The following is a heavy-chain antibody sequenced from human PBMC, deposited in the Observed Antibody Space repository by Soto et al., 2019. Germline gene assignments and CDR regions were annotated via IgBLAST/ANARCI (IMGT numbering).Heavy chain of an antibody. J-gene: IGHJ4*02. CDR2: IYHSGST. CDR3: ARGLRAAGRSYYFYS. D-gene: IGHD6-13*01. V-gene: IGHV4-4*02. Sequence: QVQLQESGPGLVKPSGTLSLTCAVSGGSISSSNWWRWVRQPPGKGLEWAGDIYHSGSTNYNPSLKSRVTISVDQSKNQFSVKLSSVTPADTAVYYFARGLRAAGRSYYFYSWGQGTLVTVSP. CDR1: GGSISSSNW.